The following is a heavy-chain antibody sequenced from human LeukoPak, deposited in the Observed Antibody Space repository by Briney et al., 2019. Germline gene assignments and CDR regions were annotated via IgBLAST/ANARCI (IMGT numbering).Heavy chain of an antibody. CDR2: INPNSGGT. CDR3: ARGGRLSRFVNVDTAPIDY. J-gene: IGHJ4*02. D-gene: IGHD5-18*01. CDR1: GYTFTGYY. Sequence: ASVKVSCKASGYTFTGYYMHWVRQALGQGREWMGWINPNSGGTNYAQKFQGRVTMTRDTSISAAYMELSRLRSDDTAVYYCARGGRLSRFVNVDTAPIDYWGQGTLVTVSS. V-gene: IGHV1-2*02.